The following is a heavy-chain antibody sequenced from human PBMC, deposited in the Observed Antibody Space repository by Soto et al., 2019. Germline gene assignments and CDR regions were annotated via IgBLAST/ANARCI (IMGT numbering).Heavy chain of an antibody. D-gene: IGHD6-13*01. J-gene: IGHJ4*02. CDR2: ISYDGSNK. CDR1: GFTFSSYA. V-gene: IGHV3-30-3*01. CDR3: ARGSSSHPVGVY. Sequence: QVQLVESGGGVVQPGRSLRLSCAASGFTFSSYAMHWVRQAPGKGLEWVAVISYDGSNKYYADSVKGRFTSSRDNSKNTLYLQMNSLRAEDTAVYYCARGSSSHPVGVYWGQGTLVTVSS.